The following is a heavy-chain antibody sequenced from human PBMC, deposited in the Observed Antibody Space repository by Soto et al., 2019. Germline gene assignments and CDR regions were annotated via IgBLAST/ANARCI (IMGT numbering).Heavy chain of an antibody. D-gene: IGHD5-18*01. CDR3: ARDAADTPMVY. Sequence: QVQLVQSGAEVRKLGSSVKVSCKSSGGIFRSNAISWVRQAPGQGLEWMGAIIPQFPTPYYAQKFQGRVTITADESTSAAYMALHSLTSDDTAVYFCARDAADTPMVYWGQGTPLPVSS. J-gene: IGHJ4*02. CDR2: IIPQFPTP. CDR1: GGIFRSNA. V-gene: IGHV1-69*01.